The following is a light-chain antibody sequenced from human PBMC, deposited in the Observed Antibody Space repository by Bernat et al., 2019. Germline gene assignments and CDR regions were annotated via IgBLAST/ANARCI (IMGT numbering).Light chain of an antibody. CDR1: SGINVGPYR. CDR3: AIWSGNTLV. CDR2: YKSDSDN. V-gene: IGLV5-39*01. J-gene: IGLJ2*01. Sequence: QPVPTQPTSLSASPGASARLTCTLRSGINVGPYRIYWYQQKPGSLPRYLLTYKSDSDNQKGSGVTSRFSGSKDASSNAGLLVISELQSEDEAGYYCAIWSGNTLVFGGGTKLTVL.